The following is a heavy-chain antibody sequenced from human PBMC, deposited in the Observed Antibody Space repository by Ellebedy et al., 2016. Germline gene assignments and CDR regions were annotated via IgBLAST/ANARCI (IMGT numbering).Heavy chain of an antibody. V-gene: IGHV4-34*01. D-gene: IGHD3-16*01. CDR1: GGSFIGYY. Sequence: SETLSLXXGVDGGSFIGYYWTWIRQSPGMAMEWIGEINHRGTTKYNPSLKSRVSMSVDTSKNQFSLTVNSMSAADTALYYCARGQLGDFDFWGQGTLVTVSS. J-gene: IGHJ4*02. CDR2: INHRGTT. CDR3: ARGQLGDFDF.